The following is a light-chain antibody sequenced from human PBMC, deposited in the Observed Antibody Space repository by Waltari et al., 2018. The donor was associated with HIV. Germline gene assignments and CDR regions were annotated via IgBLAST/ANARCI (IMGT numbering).Light chain of an antibody. CDR2: GAC. V-gene: IGKV3-15*01. CDR3: QQYKNWPPYT. J-gene: IGKJ2*01. CDR1: QSVSIN. Sequence: ETVMTQSPATLTVSAGDRAALSCRASQSVSINLAWYQQKPGQAPRLLIYGACNRATGIPGRFSGSVSGTEFTLTISRLQSEDFAFYYCQQYKNWPPYTFGQGTKLEIQ.